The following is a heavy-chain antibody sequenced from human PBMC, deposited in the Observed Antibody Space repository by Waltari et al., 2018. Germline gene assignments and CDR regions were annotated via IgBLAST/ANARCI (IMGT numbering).Heavy chain of an antibody. CDR1: GYSISSGYH. J-gene: IGHJ4*02. CDR2: IYYTGST. CDR3: VKRGPPDD. V-gene: IGHV4-38-2*02. Sequence: QVQLQESGPGLVKPSETLSLTCSVSGYSISSGYHWAWFRQPPGKGLEWVGAIYYTGSTSYSPSLKSRVTISADTSKNQFSLKVRSVTAADTAVYYCVKRGPPDDWGQGTLVTVSS.